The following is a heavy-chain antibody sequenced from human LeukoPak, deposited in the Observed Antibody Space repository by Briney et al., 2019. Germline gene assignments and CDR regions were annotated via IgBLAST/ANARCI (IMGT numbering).Heavy chain of an antibody. V-gene: IGHV3-53*01. CDR3: ARRAGAYSHPYDY. CDR1: GFTFSSYE. J-gene: IGHJ4*02. D-gene: IGHD4/OR15-4a*01. Sequence: GGSLRLSCAASGFTFSSYEMNWVRQAPGKGLEWVSFIYYDDRTHYSDSVKGRFTISRDNSKNTLYLQMNSLRAEDTAVYYCARRAGAYSHPYDYRGQGTLVTVSS. CDR2: IYYDDRT.